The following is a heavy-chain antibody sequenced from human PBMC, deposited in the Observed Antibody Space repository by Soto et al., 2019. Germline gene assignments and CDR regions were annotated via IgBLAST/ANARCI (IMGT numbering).Heavy chain of an antibody. CDR2: ITGSGGGT. V-gene: IGHV3-23*01. D-gene: IGHD6-13*01. CDR1: GFTFSNYA. CDR3: ANRPLTAAGCDC. Sequence: EVQLLESGGGLVQPGGSLRLSCAASGFTFSNYAMTWVRQAPGKGLEWVSVITGSGGGTYFVDSVKGRFTISRDNSRNSVYLQMNSLKAEDTAVYYWANRPLTAAGCDCWGQGTLVSVSS. J-gene: IGHJ4*02.